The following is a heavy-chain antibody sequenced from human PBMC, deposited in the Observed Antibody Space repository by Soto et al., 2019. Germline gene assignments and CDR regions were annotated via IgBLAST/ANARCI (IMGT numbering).Heavy chain of an antibody. V-gene: IGHV3-33*01. CDR2: LWYDGSTK. J-gene: IGHJ3*02. D-gene: IGHD3-3*01. Sequence: QVQVVESGGGVIQPGRSLRLSCAVSGVSLRDSGMHWVRQAPGKGPEWVAVLWYDGSTKYYADPVRGRFTVSRDVSRNTMYLDTNTLRVEHTAVYYCTIDLSRRASFWKNEAFDIWGQGTAVSVSS. CDR3: TIDLSRRASFWKNEAFDI. CDR1: GVSLRDSG.